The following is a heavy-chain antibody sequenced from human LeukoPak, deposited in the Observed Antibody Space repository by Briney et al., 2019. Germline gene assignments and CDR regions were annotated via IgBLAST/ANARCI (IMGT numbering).Heavy chain of an antibody. CDR1: GGSISSYY. CDR3: ARDALPGVFDY. Sequence: PSETLSLTCTVSGGSISSYYWSWIRQPPGKGLEWIGYIYYSGSTNYNPSLKSRVTMSVDTSKNQFSLKLSSVTAADTAVYYCARDALPGVFDYWGQGTLVTVSS. D-gene: IGHD3-3*01. J-gene: IGHJ4*02. V-gene: IGHV4-59*12. CDR2: IYYSGST.